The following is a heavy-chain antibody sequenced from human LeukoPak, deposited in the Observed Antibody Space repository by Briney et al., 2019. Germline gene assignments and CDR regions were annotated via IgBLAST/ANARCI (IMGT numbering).Heavy chain of an antibody. CDR2: ISAYNGNT. D-gene: IGHD1-26*01. CDR1: GYTFTSYG. J-gene: IGHJ5*02. V-gene: IGHV1-18*01. Sequence: ASVKVSCKASGYTFTSYGISWVRQAPGQGLEWMGWISAYNGNTNYAQKLQGRVTMTTDTSTSTAYMELRSLRSDATAVYYCARVRELLREAASYNWFDPWGQGTLVTVSS. CDR3: ARVRELLREAASYNWFDP.